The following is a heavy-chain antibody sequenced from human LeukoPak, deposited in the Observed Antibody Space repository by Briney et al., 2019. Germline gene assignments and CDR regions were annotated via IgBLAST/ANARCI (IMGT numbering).Heavy chain of an antibody. CDR3: AVHCSSTSCLQGRFDY. CDR2: MNPNSGNT. CDR1: GYTITSYD. D-gene: IGHD2-2*01. V-gene: IGHV1-8*03. J-gene: IGHJ4*02. Sequence: ASVKVSCKASGYTITSYDINWVRQATGQGLEWMGWMNPNSGNTDYAQKFQGRVTITRNTSISTAYMELSSLRSEDTAVYYCAVHCSSTSCLQGRFDYWGQGTLVTVSS.